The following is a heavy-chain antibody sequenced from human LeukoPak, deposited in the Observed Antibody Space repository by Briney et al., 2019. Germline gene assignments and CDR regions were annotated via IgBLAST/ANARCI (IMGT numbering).Heavy chain of an antibody. D-gene: IGHD2-21*01. CDR2: ISSSSSYT. CDR1: GFTFSDYY. V-gene: IGHV3-11*06. CDR3: AREVRSTYYDY. Sequence: PGGSLRLSCAASGFTFSDYYMSWIRQAPGKGPEWVSYISSSSSYTNYADSVKARFTISRDNAKNSLYLQMNRLRAEDTAVYYCAREVRSTYYDYWGQGTLVSVSS. J-gene: IGHJ4*02.